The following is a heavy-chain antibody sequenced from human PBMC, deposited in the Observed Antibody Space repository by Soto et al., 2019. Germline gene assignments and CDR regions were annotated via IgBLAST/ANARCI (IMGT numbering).Heavy chain of an antibody. CDR2: ISSSSSYI. J-gene: IGHJ6*02. Sequence: GGSLRLSCAASGFTFSSYSMNWVRQAPGKGLEWVSSISSSSSYIYYADSVKGRFTISRDNAKNSLYLQMNSLRAEDTAVYYCARLVAYYYGMDVWGQGTTVTVYS. D-gene: IGHD2-15*01. CDR3: ARLVAYYYGMDV. CDR1: GFTFSSYS. V-gene: IGHV3-21*01.